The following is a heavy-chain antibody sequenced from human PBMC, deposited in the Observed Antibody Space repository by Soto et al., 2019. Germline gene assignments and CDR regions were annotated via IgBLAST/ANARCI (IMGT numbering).Heavy chain of an antibody. J-gene: IGHJ3*02. D-gene: IGHD3-10*01. CDR3: ARSTPYVVVRFGAFDI. CDR1: GYTFTSYY. CDR2: INPSGGST. Sequence: ASVKVSCKASGYTFTSYYMHWVRQAPGQGLEWMGIINPSGGSTSYAQKFQGRVTMTRDTSTSTVYMELSSLRSEDTAVYYCARSTPYVVVRFGAFDIWGQGTMVTVS. V-gene: IGHV1-46*01.